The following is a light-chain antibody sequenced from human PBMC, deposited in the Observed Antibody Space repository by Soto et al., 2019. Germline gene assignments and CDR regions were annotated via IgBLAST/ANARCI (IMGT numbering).Light chain of an antibody. J-gene: IGKJ5*01. CDR3: HLYGTSPP. CDR1: QSVSNN. Sequence: KVLTQAPATLSVSPGGRATLSCRASQSVSNNLAWYQQKPGQAPRLLIYGASTRATGVPARFSGSGSGTEFTLTIDRLEPEDFAVYYCHLYGTSPPFGQGTRLEIK. V-gene: IGKV3D-15*01. CDR2: GAS.